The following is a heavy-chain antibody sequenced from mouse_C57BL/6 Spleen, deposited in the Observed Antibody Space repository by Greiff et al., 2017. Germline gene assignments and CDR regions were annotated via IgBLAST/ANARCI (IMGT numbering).Heavy chain of an antibody. CDR2: IYPGSGST. Sequence: QVQLQQPGAELVKPGASVKMSCTASGYTFTSYWITWVKQRPEQGLEWIGDIYPGSGSTNYNEKFKSKATLTVDTSSSTAYMQLSNLTSEDSAVYYCARPLRGYWGQGTTLTVSS. J-gene: IGHJ2*01. D-gene: IGHD1-1*01. CDR1: GYTFTSYW. CDR3: ARPLRGY. V-gene: IGHV1-55*01.